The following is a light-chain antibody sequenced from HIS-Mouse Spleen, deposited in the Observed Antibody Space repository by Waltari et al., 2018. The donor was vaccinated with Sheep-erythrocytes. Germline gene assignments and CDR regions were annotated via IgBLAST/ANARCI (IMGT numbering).Light chain of an antibody. V-gene: IGLV2-14*03. Sequence: QSALTQPASVSGSPGQSITISCTGTSSDVGGYNYVSWYQQNPGKAPKLMIYDVSNRPSWVSNRFSGSKSGNTASLTISGLQAEDEADYYCSSYTSSSTRVFGGGTKLTVL. CDR2: DVS. CDR1: SSDVGGYNY. CDR3: SSYTSSSTRV. J-gene: IGLJ3*02.